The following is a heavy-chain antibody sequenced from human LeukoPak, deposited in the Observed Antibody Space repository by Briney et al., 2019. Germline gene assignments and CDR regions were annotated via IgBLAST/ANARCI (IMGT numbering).Heavy chain of an antibody. V-gene: IGHV3-49*04. Sequence: GGSLRLSCTPCGFTFGDYAMRWVRQAPGKGLEWVGFIRSKAYGGTTEYPASVKGRFTISRDASKSIAYLQMNSLKTEDTAVYYCTSFHYYDSSGSLDYWGQGTLVTVSS. J-gene: IGHJ4*02. D-gene: IGHD3-22*01. CDR1: GFTFGDYA. CDR3: TSFHYYDSSGSLDY. CDR2: IRSKAYGGTT.